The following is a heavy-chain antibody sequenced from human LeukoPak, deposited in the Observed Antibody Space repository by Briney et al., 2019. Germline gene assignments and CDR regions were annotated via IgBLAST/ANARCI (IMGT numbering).Heavy chain of an antibody. CDR3: ARAGPHFDY. CDR2: INSYNDDT. Sequence: ASVKVSCRASGYXFTSYSMTWVRQAPGQGLEWLGWINSYNDDTNYAQKLQGRVTMSTDTSTSTAYMELRSLRSDDTAVYYCARAGPHFDYWGQGTLVTVSS. CDR1: GYXFTSYS. V-gene: IGHV1-18*01. J-gene: IGHJ4*02.